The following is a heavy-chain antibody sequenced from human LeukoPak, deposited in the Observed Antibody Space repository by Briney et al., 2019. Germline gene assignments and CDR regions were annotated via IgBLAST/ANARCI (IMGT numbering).Heavy chain of an antibody. CDR3: ARHKASSSWYYFDL. D-gene: IGHD6-13*01. J-gene: IGHJ4*02. Sequence: SETLSLTCTVSGGSISSSSYYWGWIRQPPGKGLEWIGFIYYTGSTYYNPSLKSRVTISVDTSKNQFSLKLSSVTAADTAVYYCARHKASSSWYYFDLWGQGTLVTASS. V-gene: IGHV4-39*01. CDR2: IYYTGST. CDR1: GGSISSSSYY.